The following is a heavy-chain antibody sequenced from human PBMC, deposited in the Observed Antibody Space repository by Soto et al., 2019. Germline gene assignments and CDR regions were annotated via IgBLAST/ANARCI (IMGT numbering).Heavy chain of an antibody. J-gene: IGHJ3*02. CDR1: GFTFSSYW. CDR3: ARDRITMIVVATSDAFDI. D-gene: IGHD3-22*01. CDR2: INSDGSST. Sequence: PGGSLRLSCAASGFTFSSYWMHWVRQAPGKXLVWVSRINSDGSSTSYADSVKGRFTISRDNAKNTLYLQMNSLRAEDTAVYYCARDRITMIVVATSDAFDIWGQGTMVTVSS. V-gene: IGHV3-74*01.